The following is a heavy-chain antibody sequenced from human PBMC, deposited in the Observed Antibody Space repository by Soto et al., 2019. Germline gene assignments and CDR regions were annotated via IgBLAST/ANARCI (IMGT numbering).Heavy chain of an antibody. CDR2: IYYSGST. Sequence: TLSLTCTVSGGSISSSSYYWGWIRQPPGKGLEWIGSIYYSGSTYYNPSLKSRVTISVDTSKNQFSLKLSSVTAADTAVYYCARQLIVVVVATNNWFDPWGQGTLVTVS. J-gene: IGHJ5*02. V-gene: IGHV4-39*01. CDR1: GGSISSSSYY. CDR3: ARQLIVVVVATNNWFDP. D-gene: IGHD2-15*01.